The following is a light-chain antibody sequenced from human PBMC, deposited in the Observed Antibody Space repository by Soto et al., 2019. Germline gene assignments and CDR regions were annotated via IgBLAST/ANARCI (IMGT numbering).Light chain of an antibody. V-gene: IGKV1-5*03. Sequence: DIQMTQSPSTLSASVGDRVTITCRASQSISNWLAWYQQKPGKAPKLLIYKASSLESGVPSRFSGSGSGTEFTLTISSLQPDDFATYYCQQYNSYSRTFGQGPSWRSN. CDR3: QQYNSYSRT. CDR1: QSISNW. J-gene: IGKJ2*01. CDR2: KAS.